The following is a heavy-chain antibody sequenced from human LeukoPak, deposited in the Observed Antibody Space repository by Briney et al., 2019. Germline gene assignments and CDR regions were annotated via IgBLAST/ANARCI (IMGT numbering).Heavy chain of an antibody. CDR2: IYSGGST. CDR3: ARDPAAVAINTYG. V-gene: IGHV3-66*01. Sequence: QAGGSLRLSCAASGFTVSNNYMNWVRQAPGKGLEWVSLIYSGGSTSYADSVKGRFTISRDSSKNTLYLQVNNLRVEDAAVYYCARDPAAVAINTYGWGQGTLVTVTS. J-gene: IGHJ4*02. D-gene: IGHD5-24*01. CDR1: GFTVSNNY.